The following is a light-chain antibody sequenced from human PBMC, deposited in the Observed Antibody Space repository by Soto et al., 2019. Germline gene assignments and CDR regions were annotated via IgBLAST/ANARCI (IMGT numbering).Light chain of an antibody. V-gene: IGKV1-39*01. J-gene: IGKJ4*01. Sequence: DIQMTQSPCSLSASVVGRVTVTCRASQSITNYLNWYQHKPGQAPNLLIYAASTLQAGVPSRFRGSGSGTDFTLTISSLQPEDFATYFCQQSNSSPPTFGGGTKVDIK. CDR3: QQSNSSPPT. CDR1: QSITNY. CDR2: AAS.